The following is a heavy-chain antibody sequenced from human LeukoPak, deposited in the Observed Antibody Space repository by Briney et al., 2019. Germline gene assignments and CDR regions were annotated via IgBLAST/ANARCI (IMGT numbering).Heavy chain of an antibody. CDR3: ARGFYYGSGSYYDHFDY. CDR1: GYTFTGYY. CDR2: FNPNSGGT. J-gene: IGHJ4*02. Sequence: GASVTVSCKASGYTFTGYYRHWVRQAPGQGLEWMGWFNPNSGGTNYAQKFQGRVTMTRDTSISTAYMDLSRLRSDDTAVYYCARGFYYGSGSYYDHFDYWGQGTLVTVSS. V-gene: IGHV1-2*02. D-gene: IGHD3-10*01.